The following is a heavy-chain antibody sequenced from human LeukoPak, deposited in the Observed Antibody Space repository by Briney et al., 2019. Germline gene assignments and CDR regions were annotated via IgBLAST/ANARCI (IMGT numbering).Heavy chain of an antibody. D-gene: IGHD3-10*01. CDR2: MNPNSGNT. Sequence: ASVKVSCKASGYTFTSYDINWVRQATGQGLEWMGWMNPNSGNTGYAQKFQGRVTMTRNTSISTAYMELSSLRSEDTAVYYCARMVRGVRALLGLYYFDYWGQGTLVTVSS. V-gene: IGHV1-8*01. CDR3: ARMVRGVRALLGLYYFDY. CDR1: GYTFTSYD. J-gene: IGHJ4*02.